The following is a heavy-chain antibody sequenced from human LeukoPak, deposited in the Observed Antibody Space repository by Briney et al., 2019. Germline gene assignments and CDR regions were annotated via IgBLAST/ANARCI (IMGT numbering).Heavy chain of an antibody. Sequence: GGSLRLSCAASGFIVSHNYMTWVRQAPGKGLEWISVIYIDGTTYYADSVKGRFTISRDQANNTLYLQMNTLRDEDTAVYYCARGPRYSFYWGQGTLVSASS. V-gene: IGHV3-53*01. CDR2: IYIDGTT. CDR1: GFIVSHNY. CDR3: ARGPRYSFY. J-gene: IGHJ4*02. D-gene: IGHD6-13*01.